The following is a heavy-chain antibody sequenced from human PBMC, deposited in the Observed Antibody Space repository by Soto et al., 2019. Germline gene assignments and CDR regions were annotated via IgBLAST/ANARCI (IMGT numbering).Heavy chain of an antibody. V-gene: IGHV1-8*01. J-gene: IGHJ4*02. Sequence: QVQLVQSGAEVKKPGASVKVSCKASGYTFTSYDINWVRQATGQGLEWMGWMNPNSGNTVYAQKFQGRVTMTRNTSVSTAYMELSSLRSEATAVYYCAREWSSGWYVDYWGQGTRVTVSS. CDR2: MNPNSGNT. D-gene: IGHD6-19*01. CDR1: GYTFTSYD. CDR3: AREWSSGWYVDY.